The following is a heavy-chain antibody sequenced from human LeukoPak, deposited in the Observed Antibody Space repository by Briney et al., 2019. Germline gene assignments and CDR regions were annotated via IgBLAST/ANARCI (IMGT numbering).Heavy chain of an antibody. J-gene: IGHJ3*02. CDR2: ISTYNGNT. D-gene: IGHD3-22*01. CDR1: GYTFRSYG. Sequence: ASVKVYCKASGYTFRSYGISWVRQAPGQGLEWMGWISTYNGNTNYAQKFQGRVAMTTDTSTSTACMELRGLRSDDTAVYYCARHSSGSYDAFDIWGQGTMVTVSS. CDR3: ARHSSGSYDAFDI. V-gene: IGHV1-18*01.